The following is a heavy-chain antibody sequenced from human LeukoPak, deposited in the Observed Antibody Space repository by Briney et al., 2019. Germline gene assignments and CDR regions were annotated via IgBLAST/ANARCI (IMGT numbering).Heavy chain of an antibody. V-gene: IGHV4-39*07. J-gene: IGHJ4*02. CDR2: IYYSGST. CDR1: GGSISSSTYY. Sequence: PSETLSLTCTVSGGSISSSTYYWGWIRQPPGKGLEWIGSIYYSGSTYYNPSLKSRVTISVDTSKNQFSLKLSSVTAADTAVYYCARGNSVAAAGPLFDYWGQGTLVTVSS. CDR3: ARGNSVAAAGPLFDY. D-gene: IGHD6-13*01.